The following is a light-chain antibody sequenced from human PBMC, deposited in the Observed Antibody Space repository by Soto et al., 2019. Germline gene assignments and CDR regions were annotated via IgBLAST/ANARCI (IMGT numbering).Light chain of an antibody. Sequence: QTVVTQEPSLTVSPGGTVTLTCASSTGAVTSGYYPNWFQQKPGQAPRVLIYSTSNKHSWTPARFSGSLLGGKAALTLSGVQPEDEGEYYCLIYYGGAQGVFGGGTKLTVL. CDR1: TGAVTSGYY. J-gene: IGLJ3*02. CDR2: STS. V-gene: IGLV7-43*01. CDR3: LIYYGGAQGV.